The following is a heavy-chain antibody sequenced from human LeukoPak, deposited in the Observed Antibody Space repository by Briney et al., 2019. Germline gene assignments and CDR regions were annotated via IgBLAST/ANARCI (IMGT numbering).Heavy chain of an antibody. J-gene: IGHJ6*02. D-gene: IGHD4-17*01. CDR2: IIPIFGIA. CDR3: ARDMTVTTSSDYYYGMDV. V-gene: IGHV1-69*04. Sequence: ASVKVSCKASGGTFSSYAISWVRQAPGQGLEWMGRIIPIFGIANYAQKFQGRVTITADKSTSTAYMELSSLRSEDTAVYYCARDMTVTTSSDYYYGMDVRGQGTTVTVSS. CDR1: GGTFSSYA.